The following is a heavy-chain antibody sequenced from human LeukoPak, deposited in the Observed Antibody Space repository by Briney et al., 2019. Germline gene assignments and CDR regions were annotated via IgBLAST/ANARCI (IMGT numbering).Heavy chain of an antibody. CDR3: ANIGSSTFGSTGF. D-gene: IGHD3-16*01. J-gene: IGHJ4*02. CDR1: GFTFSTYG. CDR2: VSNSGDTT. Sequence: GGSLRLSCVASGFTFSTYGMIWVRQAPGKGPEWVSLVSNSGDTTNYADSVKGRFTISRDNSKNTLYLQMDSLRAEDTAAYYCANIGSSTFGSTGFWGQGTLVTVSS. V-gene: IGHV3-23*01.